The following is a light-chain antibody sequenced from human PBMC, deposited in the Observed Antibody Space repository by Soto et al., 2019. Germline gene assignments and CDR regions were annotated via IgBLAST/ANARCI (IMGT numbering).Light chain of an antibody. CDR1: SSDVGGYNY. Sequence: QSVLTQPASGSGSPGQSITISCTGTSSDVGGYNYVSWYQQHPGKAPKLMIYDVSNRPSGVSNRFSGSKSGNTASLTISGLQAEDEADYCCSSYTSSSTPVVFGGGTKVTVL. J-gene: IGLJ2*01. CDR3: SSYTSSSTPVV. V-gene: IGLV2-14*01. CDR2: DVS.